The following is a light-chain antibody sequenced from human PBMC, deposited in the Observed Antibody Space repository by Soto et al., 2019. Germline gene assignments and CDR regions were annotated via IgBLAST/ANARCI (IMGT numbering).Light chain of an antibody. V-gene: IGLV2-14*01. J-gene: IGLJ2*01. CDR3: SSYTTNNAHV. CDR2: EIF. Sequence: QSALTQSASVSASPGQSISISCTGTTNDVGAFDYVSWYQQHPGKPPKLIIYEIFNRPSGVSHRFSGSKSGNSASLTISGLQAEDEADYYCSSYTTNNAHVFGGGTKLTVL. CDR1: TNDVGAFDY.